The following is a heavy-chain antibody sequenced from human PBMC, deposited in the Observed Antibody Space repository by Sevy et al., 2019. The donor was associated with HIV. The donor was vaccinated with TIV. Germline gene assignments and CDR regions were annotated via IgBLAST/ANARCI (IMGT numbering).Heavy chain of an antibody. Sequence: GGSLRLSCAASGFPLRKYSMNWVRQAPGKGLEWVSLISRNSTYIYYSDSVKGRFTISRDNAENSLFLQMNSLRAEDTAVYYCVRASSSLSWGQGTLVTVSS. CDR3: VRASSSLS. J-gene: IGHJ4*02. CDR1: GFPLRKYS. D-gene: IGHD6-13*01. CDR2: ISRNSTYI. V-gene: IGHV3-21*01.